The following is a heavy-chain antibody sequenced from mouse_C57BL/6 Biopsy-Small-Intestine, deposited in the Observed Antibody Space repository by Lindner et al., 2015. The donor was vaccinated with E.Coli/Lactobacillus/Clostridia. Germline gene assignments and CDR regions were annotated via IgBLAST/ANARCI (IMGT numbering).Heavy chain of an antibody. D-gene: IGHD1-1*01. J-gene: IGHJ4*01. Sequence: SVKVSCKASGGTFSSYAISWVRQAPGQGLEWMGGIIPILYTANYAQKFQGRVTITADEPTSTAYMELSSLRSEDTAVYYCARSLLGGWFDPWGQGTLVTVSS. CDR2: IIPILYTA. CDR1: GGTFSSYA. CDR3: ARSLLGGWFDP. V-gene: IGHV1-81*01.